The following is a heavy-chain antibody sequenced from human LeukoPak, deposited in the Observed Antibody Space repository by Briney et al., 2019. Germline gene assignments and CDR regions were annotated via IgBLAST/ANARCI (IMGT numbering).Heavy chain of an antibody. CDR3: ARGRDGDYGHYYYYYYMDV. CDR2: IYYSGST. CDR1: GGSISSYY. Sequence: SETLSLTCTVSGGSISSYYWSWIRQPPGKGLEWIGYIYYSGSTNYNPSLKSRVTISVDTSKNQFSLKLSSVTAADTAVYYCARGRDGDYGHYYYYYYMDVWGKGTTVTVSS. D-gene: IGHD4-17*01. J-gene: IGHJ6*03. V-gene: IGHV4-59*01.